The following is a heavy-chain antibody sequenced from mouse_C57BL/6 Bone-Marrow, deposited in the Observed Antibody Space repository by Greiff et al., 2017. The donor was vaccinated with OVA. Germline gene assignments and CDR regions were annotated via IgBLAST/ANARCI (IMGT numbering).Heavy chain of an antibody. J-gene: IGHJ4*01. CDR2: IWAGGIT. CDR1: GFSLTSYG. D-gene: IGHD2-4*01. CDR3: ARGDMSTDYAMDY. V-gene: IGHV2-9*02. Sequence: VQRVESGPGLVAPSQSLSITCTVSGFSLTSYGVYWVRQPPGKGLEWLGVIWAGGITTYNSALMSSLSISKDNSKSQVFLKMNSLQTDDTAMYYCARGDMSTDYAMDYWGQGTSVTVSS.